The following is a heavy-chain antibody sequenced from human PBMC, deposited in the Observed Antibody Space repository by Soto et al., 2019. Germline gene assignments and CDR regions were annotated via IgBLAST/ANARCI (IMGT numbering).Heavy chain of an antibody. V-gene: IGHV4-34*01. CDR3: ARGPRGYCSGGSCRRFDY. D-gene: IGHD2-15*01. Sequence: SETLSLTCAVYGGSFSGYYWSWIRQPPGKGLEWIGEINHSGSTNYNPSLKSRVTISVDTSKNQFSLKLSSVTAADTAVYYCARGPRGYCSGGSCRRFDYWGRGTLVTVSS. CDR2: INHSGST. J-gene: IGHJ4*02. CDR1: GGSFSGYY.